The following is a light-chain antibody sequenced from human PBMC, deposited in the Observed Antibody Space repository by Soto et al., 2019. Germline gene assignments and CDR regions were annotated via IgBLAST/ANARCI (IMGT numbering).Light chain of an antibody. CDR1: QSISSNY. CDR2: GAS. V-gene: IGKV3-20*01. Sequence: EIVLTQSPGTLSMSPGERSTLSCRASQSISSNYLAWYQQTPGQAPRLLIYGASSRATGIPDRFSGSGSGTDFTLTISRLEAEDFAVYYCQQYGSSPRTFGQGTKVEFK. CDR3: QQYGSSPRT. J-gene: IGKJ1*01.